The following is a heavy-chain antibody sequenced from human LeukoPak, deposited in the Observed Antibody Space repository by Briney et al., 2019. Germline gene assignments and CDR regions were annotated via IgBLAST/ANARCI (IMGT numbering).Heavy chain of an antibody. D-gene: IGHD2-2*02. V-gene: IGHV1-2*04. CDR2: INPNSGGT. CDR3: ASPLGYCSSTSCYTSRQLVLNY. CDR1: GYTFTGYY. Sequence: GASVKVSCKASGYTFTGYYMHWVRQAPGQGLEWMGWINPNSGGTNYAQKFQGWVTMTRDTSISTAYMELSRLRSDDTAVYYCASPLGYCSSTSCYTSRQLVLNYWGQGTLVTVSS. J-gene: IGHJ4*02.